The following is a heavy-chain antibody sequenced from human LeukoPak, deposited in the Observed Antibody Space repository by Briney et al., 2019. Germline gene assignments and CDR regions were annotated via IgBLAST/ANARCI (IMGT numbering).Heavy chain of an antibody. V-gene: IGHV1-69*05. Sequence: SVKVSCKASGGTFSSYAISWVRQAPGQGLEWMGGIIPIFGTANYAQKFQGRVTITTDESTSTAYMELSSLRSEDTAVYYCARGGGYPGTTRNYYFDYWGQGTLVTVSS. J-gene: IGHJ4*02. CDR3: ARGGGYPGTTRNYYFDY. CDR1: GGTFSSYA. D-gene: IGHD2/OR15-2a*01. CDR2: IIPIFGTA.